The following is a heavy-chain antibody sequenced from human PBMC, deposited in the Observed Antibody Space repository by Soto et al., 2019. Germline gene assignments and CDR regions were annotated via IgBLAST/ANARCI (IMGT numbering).Heavy chain of an antibody. J-gene: IGHJ4*02. CDR3: AGDRAYYYDSSGYYYNY. CDR2: ISAYNGNT. V-gene: IGHV1-18*04. CDR1: GYTFTSYG. D-gene: IGHD3-22*01. Sequence: QVQLVQSGAEVKKPGASVKVSCKASGYTFTSYGISWVRQAPGQGLEWMGWISAYNGNTNYAQKLQGRVTMTTDTSTRTAYMELRRLRSDDTAVYYCAGDRAYYYDSSGYYYNYWGQGTLVTVSS.